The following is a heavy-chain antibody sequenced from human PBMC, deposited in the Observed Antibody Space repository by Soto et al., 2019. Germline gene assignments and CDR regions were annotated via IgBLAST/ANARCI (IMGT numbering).Heavy chain of an antibody. CDR3: ARDFAYFDS. CDR1: GGSFKSGSYS. J-gene: IGHJ4*02. Sequence: QVQLQESGPGLVKPSETLSLTCTVSGGSFKSGSYSWSWIRQPPGKGLEWIGYVYHTGGTSYNPSLKSRVSISMETSKNKCSLNLDSVTAADTAGYFCARDFAYFDSWGQGTLVTVSS. V-gene: IGHV4-61*01. CDR2: VYHTGGT. D-gene: IGHD3-3*01.